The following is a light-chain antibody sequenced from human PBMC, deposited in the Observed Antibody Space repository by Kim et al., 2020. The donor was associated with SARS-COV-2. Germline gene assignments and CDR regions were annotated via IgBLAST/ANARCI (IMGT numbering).Light chain of an antibody. V-gene: IGLV6-57*01. CDR3: QSYDSNNHWV. Sequence: FMLTQPHSVSESPGKPVTISCTRSSGIIASNYVQWYQQRPGSSPSTVIYEDKQRPSGVPDRFSGSIDSSSNSASLTISGLKTEDEADYYCQSYDSNNHWVFGGGTQLTVL. CDR1: SGIIASNY. CDR2: EDK. J-gene: IGLJ3*02.